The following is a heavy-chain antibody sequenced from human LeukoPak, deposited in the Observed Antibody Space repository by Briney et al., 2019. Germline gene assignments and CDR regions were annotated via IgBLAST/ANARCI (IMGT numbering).Heavy chain of an antibody. D-gene: IGHD3-16*01. CDR3: AKDQYDYVRGEFDY. J-gene: IGHJ4*02. CDR1: GFTFSSYD. V-gene: IGHV3-30*18. CDR2: ISYDGNDK. Sequence: PGGSLRLSCAASGFTFSSYDMHWVRQAPGKGLEWVAVISYDGNDKHYADSVKGRFTISRDNSKNRLYLQMNSLRVEDTAVYYCAKDQYDYVRGEFDYWGQGTLVTVSS.